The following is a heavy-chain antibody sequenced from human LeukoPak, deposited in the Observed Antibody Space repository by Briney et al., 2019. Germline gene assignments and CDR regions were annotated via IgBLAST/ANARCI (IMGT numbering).Heavy chain of an antibody. CDR2: IYYSGST. Sequence: SETLSLTCTVSGGSLSSSSYYWGWIRQPPGKGLEWIGSIYYSGSTYYNPPLKSRVTISVDTSKNQFSLKLSSVTAADTAVYYCAVSAAALFDPWGQGTLVTVSS. J-gene: IGHJ5*02. D-gene: IGHD6-6*01. CDR3: AVSAAALFDP. V-gene: IGHV4-39*07. CDR1: GGSLSSSSYY.